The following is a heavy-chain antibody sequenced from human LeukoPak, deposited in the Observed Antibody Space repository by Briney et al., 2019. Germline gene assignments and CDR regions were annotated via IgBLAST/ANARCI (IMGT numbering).Heavy chain of an antibody. Sequence: RGSLRLSCAASGFTFSSYAMHWVRQAPGKGLEWVAVISYDGSNKYYADSVKGRFTISRDNSKNTLYLQMNSLRAEDTAVYYCARDGQLWSNGGFDYWGQGTLVTVSS. J-gene: IGHJ4*02. D-gene: IGHD5-18*01. V-gene: IGHV3-30-3*01. CDR3: ARDGQLWSNGGFDY. CDR1: GFTFSSYA. CDR2: ISYDGSNK.